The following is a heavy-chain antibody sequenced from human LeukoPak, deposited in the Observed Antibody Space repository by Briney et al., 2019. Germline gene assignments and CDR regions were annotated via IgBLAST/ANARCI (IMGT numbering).Heavy chain of an antibody. CDR1: GGSISSYY. D-gene: IGHD6-19*01. CDR3: AGVSGWYGGSFDY. Sequence: SETLSLTCTVSGGSISSYYWSWIRQPPGKGLEWIGYIYYSGSTNYNPSLKSRVTISVDTSKNQFSLKLSSVTAADTAVYYCAGVSGWYGGSFDYWGQGTLVNVSS. J-gene: IGHJ4*02. CDR2: IYYSGST. V-gene: IGHV4-59*08.